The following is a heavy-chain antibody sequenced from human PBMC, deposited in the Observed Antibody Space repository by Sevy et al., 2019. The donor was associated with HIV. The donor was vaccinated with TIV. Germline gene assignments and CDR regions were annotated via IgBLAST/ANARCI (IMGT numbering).Heavy chain of an antibody. J-gene: IGHJ3*02. D-gene: IGHD3-22*01. CDR3: ARDPYDSSGYSAFDI. V-gene: IGHV3-66*01. Sequence: GGSLRLSCAASGFTVSSNYMSWVRQAPGKGLEWVSVIYSGGSTYYADSVKGGFPISRDNSKNTLYLQMNSLRAEDTAVYYCARDPYDSSGYSAFDIWGQGTMVTVSS. CDR1: GFTVSSNY. CDR2: IYSGGST.